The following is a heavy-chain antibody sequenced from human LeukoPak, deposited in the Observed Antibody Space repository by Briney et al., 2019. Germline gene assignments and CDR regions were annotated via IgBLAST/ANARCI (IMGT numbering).Heavy chain of an antibody. CDR3: ARSGTPPDFWSGLSWFDP. Sequence: PSETLSLTCTVSGGSISSGGYYWSWIRQHPGKGLEWIGYIYYSGSTYYNPSLKSRVTISVDTSKNQFSLKLSSVTAADTAVYYCARSGTPPDFWSGLSWFDPWGQGTLVTVSS. J-gene: IGHJ5*02. D-gene: IGHD3-3*01. CDR1: GGSISSGGYY. V-gene: IGHV4-31*03. CDR2: IYYSGST.